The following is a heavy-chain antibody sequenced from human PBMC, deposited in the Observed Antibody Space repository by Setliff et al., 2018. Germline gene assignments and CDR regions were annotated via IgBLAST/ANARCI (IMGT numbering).Heavy chain of an antibody. CDR2: ISAYNGNT. V-gene: IGHV1-18*01. J-gene: IGHJ6*02. CDR3: ASDGQGNYNFWSGSYYYYGMDV. Sequence: ASVKVSCKASGYTFTSYGISWVRQAPGQGLEWMGWISAYNGNTNYAQKLQGRVTMTTDTSTSTANMELRSLRSDDTAVYYCASDGQGNYNFWSGSYYYYGMDVWGQGTTVTVSS. D-gene: IGHD3-3*01. CDR1: GYTFTSYG.